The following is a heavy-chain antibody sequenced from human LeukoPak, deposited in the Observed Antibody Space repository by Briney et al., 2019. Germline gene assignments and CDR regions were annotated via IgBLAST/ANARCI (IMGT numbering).Heavy chain of an antibody. D-gene: IGHD3-10*01. CDR2: IYYGGST. V-gene: IGHV4-59*11. J-gene: IGHJ4*02. CDR3: ARYLWFGELIYYFDY. Sequence: SETLSLTCTVSGGSISSHYWSWIRQPPGKGLEWIGYIYYGGSTNYNPSLKSRVTISVDTSKNQFSLKLSSVTAADTAVYYCARYLWFGELIYYFDYWGQGTLVTVSS. CDR1: GGSISSHY.